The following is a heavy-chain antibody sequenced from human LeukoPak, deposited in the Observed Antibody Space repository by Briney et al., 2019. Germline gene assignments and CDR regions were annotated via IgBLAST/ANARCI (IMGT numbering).Heavy chain of an antibody. Sequence: GGSLRLSCAASGFTFSSYAMHWVRQAPGKGLEWVAVISYDGSNKYYADSVKGRFTISRDNSKNTLYLQMNSLRAEDTAVYYCARDGVQLWLEFWDYWGQGTLVTVSS. V-gene: IGHV3-30*04. J-gene: IGHJ4*02. CDR2: ISYDGSNK. CDR3: ARDGVQLWLEFWDY. D-gene: IGHD5-18*01. CDR1: GFTFSSYA.